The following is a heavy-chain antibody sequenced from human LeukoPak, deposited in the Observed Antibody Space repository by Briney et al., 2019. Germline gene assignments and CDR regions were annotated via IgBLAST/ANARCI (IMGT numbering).Heavy chain of an antibody. Sequence: PGGSLRLSCAASGFTFSSYWMSWVRQAPGKGLEWVANIKQDGSEKYYVDSVKGRFTISRDNAKNSLYLQMNSLRAEDTAVYYCASVVYSSSPGVDAFDIWGQGTMVTVSS. CDR3: ASVVYSSSPGVDAFDI. V-gene: IGHV3-7*01. J-gene: IGHJ3*02. D-gene: IGHD6-6*01. CDR2: IKQDGSEK. CDR1: GFTFSSYW.